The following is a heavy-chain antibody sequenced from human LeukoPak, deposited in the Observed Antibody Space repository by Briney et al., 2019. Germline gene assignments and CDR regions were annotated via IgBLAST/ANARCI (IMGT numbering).Heavy chain of an antibody. Sequence: GGSLRLSCAASGFTFSSYSMSWVRQAPGKGLEWVSYISGSSAPIYYADSVKGRFTISRDNAKNSLYLQMNSLRAEDTAVYYCARARMGYYMDVWGKGTAVTVSS. CDR1: GFTFSSYS. J-gene: IGHJ6*03. V-gene: IGHV3-48*04. CDR2: ISGSSAPI. CDR3: ARARMGYYMDV. D-gene: IGHD1-26*01.